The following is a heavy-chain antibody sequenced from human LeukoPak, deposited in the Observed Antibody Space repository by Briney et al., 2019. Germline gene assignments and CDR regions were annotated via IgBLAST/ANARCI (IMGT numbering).Heavy chain of an antibody. CDR3: AREKGIAVAGSFDY. Sequence: PGGSLRLSCAASGFTFSSYWMHWVRQAPGKGLVWVSRINSDGSSRSYADSVKGRFTISRDNAKNSLYLQMNSLRAEDTAVYYCAREKGIAVAGSFDYWGQGTLVTVSS. CDR1: GFTFSSYW. D-gene: IGHD6-19*01. V-gene: IGHV3-74*01. J-gene: IGHJ4*02. CDR2: INSDGSSR.